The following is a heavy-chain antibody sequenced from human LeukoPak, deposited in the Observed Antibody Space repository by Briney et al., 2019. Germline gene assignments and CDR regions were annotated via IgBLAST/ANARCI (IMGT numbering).Heavy chain of an antibody. CDR3: ARQGGQLATFDY. Sequence: SETLSLTCTVSGGSISSSSYYWGWIRQPPGKGLEWIGIIYYSGNTYYNPSLKSRVTISVDTSKNQFSLKLSSVTAADSAVYYCARQGGQLATFDYWGQGTLVTVSS. J-gene: IGHJ4*02. CDR1: GGSISSSSYY. V-gene: IGHV4-39*01. CDR2: IYYSGNT. D-gene: IGHD6-6*01.